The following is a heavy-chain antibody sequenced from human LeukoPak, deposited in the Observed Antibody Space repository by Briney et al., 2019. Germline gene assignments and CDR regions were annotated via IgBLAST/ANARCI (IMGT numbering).Heavy chain of an antibody. D-gene: IGHD6-19*01. CDR1: GFSFKDYN. V-gene: IGHV3-30*18. Sequence: GGSLRLSCAASGFSFKDYNMHCARQAPGKGLEGVAVITYDGSNKYYTDSVKGRFTSPRDNSKSTLYLQMNSLRAEDTAVYYCAKVRWDNSGWYYLDDWGQGTLVTVSS. CDR2: ITYDGSNK. CDR3: AKVRWDNSGWYYLDD. J-gene: IGHJ4*02.